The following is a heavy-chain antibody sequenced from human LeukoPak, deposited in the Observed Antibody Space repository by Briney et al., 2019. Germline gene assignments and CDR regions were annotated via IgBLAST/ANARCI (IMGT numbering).Heavy chain of an antibody. CDR3: AREKPGYSYGFGFDY. CDR2: ISAYNGNT. V-gene: IGHV1-18*01. J-gene: IGHJ4*02. D-gene: IGHD5-18*01. CDR1: GYTFTSYG. Sequence: GASVEVSCTASGYTFTSYGISWVRQAPGQGLEWMGWISAYNGNTNYAQKLQGRVTKTTDTSTSTAYMELRSLRSDDTAVYYCAREKPGYSYGFGFDYWGQGTLVTVSS.